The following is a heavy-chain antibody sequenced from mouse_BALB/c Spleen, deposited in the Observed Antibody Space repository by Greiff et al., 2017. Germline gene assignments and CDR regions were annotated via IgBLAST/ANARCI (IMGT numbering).Heavy chain of an antibody. CDR2: ISDGGSYT. CDR3: ARERGNSCDY. D-gene: IGHD2-1*01. CDR1: GFTFSDYY. V-gene: IGHV5-4*02. Sequence: DVKLVESGGGLVKPGGSLKLSCAASGFTFSDYYMYWVRQTPEKRLEWVATISDGGSYTYYPDTVTGRFTISRDNAKNTLYLEMSSLRSEDTAMYYCARERGNSCDYWGQGTTLTVSS. J-gene: IGHJ2*01.